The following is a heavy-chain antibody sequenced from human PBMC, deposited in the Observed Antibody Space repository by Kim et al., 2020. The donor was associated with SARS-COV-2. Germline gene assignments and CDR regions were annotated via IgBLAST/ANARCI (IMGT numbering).Heavy chain of an antibody. CDR3: ARGRAGVVPSPIMGLGPYYDYYALDV. CDR2: INPSGAT. D-gene: IGHD3-3*01. V-gene: IGHV4-34*01. Sequence: SETLSLTCAVYVGSFSGYDWTWIRQSPGKGLEWIGEINPSGATNYNPSLKSRVAISRDTSKNQFSLRMKSVTAVDTAVYFCARGRAGVVPSPIMGLGPYYDYYALDVWGQGTTVSVSS. J-gene: IGHJ6*02. CDR1: VGSFSGYD.